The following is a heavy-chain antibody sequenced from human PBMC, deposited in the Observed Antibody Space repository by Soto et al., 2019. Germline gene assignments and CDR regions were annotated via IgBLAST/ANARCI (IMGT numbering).Heavy chain of an antibody. V-gene: IGHV3-15*07. CDR1: GFVFSNAW. CDR2: IKSKALGGTT. D-gene: IGHD3-22*01. J-gene: IGHJ4*01. Sequence: EVQLVDSGGDLVKPGGSLRLSCAGSGFVFSNAWINWVRQAPGKGLEWVGRIKSKALGGTTDFAAPVRGSFAITRDDSRNMAYMQMNSLNTEDTAVYYCTTDSYSTMIEVRFDYWGHGTPVTVSS. CDR3: TTDSYSTMIEVRFDY.